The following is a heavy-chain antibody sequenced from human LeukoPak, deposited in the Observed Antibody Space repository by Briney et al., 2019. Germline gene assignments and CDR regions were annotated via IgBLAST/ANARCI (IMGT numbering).Heavy chain of an antibody. D-gene: IGHD3-16*01. J-gene: IGHJ4*02. CDR2: INHSGGT. V-gene: IGHV4-34*01. Sequence: SETLSLTCVVHGGSFNDYYWNWMRQPPGKGLEWIGEINHSGGTNFNPSLKSRVTISLDTSKNQFSLKLSFVTAADTALYYCATGGLGNWGDREAFWGQGTLVTVSS. CDR1: GGSFNDYY. CDR3: ATGGLGNWGDREAF.